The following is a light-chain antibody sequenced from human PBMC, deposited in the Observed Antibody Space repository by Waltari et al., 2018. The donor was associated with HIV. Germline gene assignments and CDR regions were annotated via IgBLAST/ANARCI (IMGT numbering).Light chain of an antibody. CDR2: EVS. V-gene: IGLV2-14*01. J-gene: IGLJ1*01. CDR3: SSYTSSSTLYV. CDR1: SSDVGGYNY. Sequence: QSALTQPASVSGSPGQSITISCTGTSSDVGGYNYVSWYQQNPGNAPKLMISEVSNRPSGVTNLFAGSKSGNTASLTISGLQVEDEADYYCSSYTSSSTLYVFGTGTKVTVL.